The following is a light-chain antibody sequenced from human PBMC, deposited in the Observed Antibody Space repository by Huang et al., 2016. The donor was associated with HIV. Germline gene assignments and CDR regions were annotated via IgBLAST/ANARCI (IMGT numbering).Light chain of an antibody. CDR3: HHYRATQWA. CDR1: QSLDKGF. V-gene: IGKV3-20*01. J-gene: IGKJ1*01. CDR2: DAS. Sequence: ELVLTQSPGTLSSSPGGAAVISCRASQSLDKGFLAWYRQKPGQAAELLIFDASKRHSDIPDIFGGRGSGTDFSLTISGLDPEDFAFYFCHHYRATQWAFGRGTRVEMK.